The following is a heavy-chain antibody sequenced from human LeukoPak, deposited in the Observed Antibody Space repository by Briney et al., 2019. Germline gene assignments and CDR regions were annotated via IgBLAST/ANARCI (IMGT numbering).Heavy chain of an antibody. V-gene: IGHV3-30*18. Sequence: QPGRSLRLSCAASGLTFSSYGMHWVRQAPGKGLEWVAVISYDGSNKYYADSVKGRFTISRDNSKNTLYLQMNSLRAEDTAVYYCAKEPIAAAGTGYFDYWGQGTLVTVSS. CDR3: AKEPIAAAGTGYFDY. D-gene: IGHD6-13*01. CDR2: ISYDGSNK. CDR1: GLTFSSYG. J-gene: IGHJ4*02.